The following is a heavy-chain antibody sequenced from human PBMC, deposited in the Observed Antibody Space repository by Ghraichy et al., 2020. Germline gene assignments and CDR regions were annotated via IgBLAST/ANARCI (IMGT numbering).Heavy chain of an antibody. CDR1: GFSFSTYA. V-gene: IGHV3-23*01. CDR2: ISYSGLST. D-gene: IGHD4-11*01. J-gene: IGHJ6*03. CDR3: VKDRGPPYSNYYIDV. Sequence: GGSLRLSCVASGFSFSTYAMTWVRQTPGNGLEWVSTISYSGLSTFYADSVKGRFTISRDNSKNTLYLQMNSLRVEDTALYYCVKDRGPPYSNYYIDVWGKGTAVTVS.